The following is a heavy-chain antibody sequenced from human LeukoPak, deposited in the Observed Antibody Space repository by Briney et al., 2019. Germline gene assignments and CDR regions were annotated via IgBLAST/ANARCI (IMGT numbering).Heavy chain of an antibody. CDR2: INPNGGRA. V-gene: IGHV1-46*01. CDR3: ARPAPTGVDAFDI. CDR1: GYTFRTSH. Sequence: VSVQVSCHASGYTFRTSHMHWVRPAPGQGREWMGTINPNGGRASYAQKFQGRVTMTGDTSTSTVYMELSSLRLDDTAVYYCARPAPTGVDAFDIWGQGTMVTVSS. J-gene: IGHJ3*02. D-gene: IGHD3-10*01.